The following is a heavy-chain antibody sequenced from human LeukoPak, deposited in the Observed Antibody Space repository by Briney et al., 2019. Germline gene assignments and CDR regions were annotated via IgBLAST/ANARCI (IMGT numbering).Heavy chain of an antibody. CDR1: GYTFTTYW. D-gene: IGHD6-6*01. J-gene: IGHJ5*02. Sequence: GESLKISCKGFGYTFTTYWIGWVRQMPGKGLEWMGIIYPGDSDTRYSPSFQGQVTISVDESISTAYLQWSSLEASDTAMYYCARGGIAAHLLTRSNWFDPWGQGTLVTVSS. CDR3: ARGGIAAHLLTRSNWFDP. CDR2: IYPGDSDT. V-gene: IGHV5-51*01.